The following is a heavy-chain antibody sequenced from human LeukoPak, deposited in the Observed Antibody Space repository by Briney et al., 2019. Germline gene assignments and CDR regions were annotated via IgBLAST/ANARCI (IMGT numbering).Heavy chain of an antibody. CDR3: ARASIDYDFWSGYYYNYYYYYMDV. J-gene: IGHJ6*03. CDR1: GGSISSHY. D-gene: IGHD3-3*01. CDR2: IYYSGRT. V-gene: IGHV4-59*11. Sequence: SETLSLTCTVSGGSISSHYWSWIRQPPGKGLEWIGYIYYSGRTNYNPSLKSRVTISVDTSKNQFSLKLSSVTAADTAVYYCARASIDYDFWSGYYYNYYYYYMDVWGKGTTVTVSS.